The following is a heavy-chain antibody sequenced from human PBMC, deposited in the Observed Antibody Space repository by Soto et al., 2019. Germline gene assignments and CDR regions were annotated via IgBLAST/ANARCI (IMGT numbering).Heavy chain of an antibody. CDR3: ARAPGSGSYSSYYYYGMDV. CDR2: IIPIFGTA. Sequence: SVKVSCKASGGTFSSYAISCVLQSPVQWLEWMGGIIPIFGTANYTQKFQGRATITADESTSTAYMELSSLRSEDTAVYYCARAPGSGSYSSYYYYGMDVWGQGTTVTVSS. D-gene: IGHD3-10*01. V-gene: IGHV1-69*13. CDR1: GGTFSSYA. J-gene: IGHJ6*02.